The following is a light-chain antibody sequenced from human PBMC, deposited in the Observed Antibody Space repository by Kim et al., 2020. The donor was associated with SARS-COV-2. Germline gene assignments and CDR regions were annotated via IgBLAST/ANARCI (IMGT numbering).Light chain of an antibody. CDR1: QSIRSY. Sequence: IQMTQSPSSLSASVGDRVTITCRASQSIRSYLNWYQQRPGKAPKALIYTASTLHSGVPSRFSGSGSGTDFTFTINSLQPEDCGTYYCQQTFSIPDTFGQGTKLEI. CDR2: TAS. V-gene: IGKV1-39*01. J-gene: IGKJ2*01. CDR3: QQTFSIPDT.